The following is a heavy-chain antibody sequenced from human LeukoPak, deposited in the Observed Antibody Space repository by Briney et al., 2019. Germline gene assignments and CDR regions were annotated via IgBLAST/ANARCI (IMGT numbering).Heavy chain of an antibody. CDR2: IIPIFGTA. CDR1: GGTFSSYA. CDR3: AIQETNWNQLQEGAFDI. V-gene: IGHV1-69*13. J-gene: IGHJ3*02. D-gene: IGHD1-1*01. Sequence: ASVTVSCKASGGTFSSYAISWVRQAPGQGLEWMGGIIPIFGTANYAQKFQGRVTITADESTSTAYMELSSLRSEDTAVYYCAIQETNWNQLQEGAFDIWGQGTMVTVSS.